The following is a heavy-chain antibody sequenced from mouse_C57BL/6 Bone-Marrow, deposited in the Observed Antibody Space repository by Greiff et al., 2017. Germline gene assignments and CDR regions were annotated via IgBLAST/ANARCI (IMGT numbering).Heavy chain of an antibody. V-gene: IGHV1-50*01. CDR2: IDPSDSYT. J-gene: IGHJ3*01. Sequence: VQLKQPGAELVKPGASVKLSCKASGYTFTSYWMQWVKQRPGQGLEWIGEIDPSDSYTNYNQKFKGKATLTVDTSSSTAYMQLSSLTSEDSAVYYCARYNDYEGGAYWGQGTLVTVSA. CDR3: ARYNDYEGGAY. CDR1: GYTFTSYW. D-gene: IGHD2-4*01.